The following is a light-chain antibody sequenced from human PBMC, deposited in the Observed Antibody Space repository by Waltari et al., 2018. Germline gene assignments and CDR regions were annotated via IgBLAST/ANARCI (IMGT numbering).Light chain of an antibody. CDR1: PSHIGDNY. CDR3: GTWDNTLSPV. V-gene: IGLV1-51*02. CDR2: GND. J-gene: IGLJ2*01. Sequence: QSVLTQPPSVSAAPGQKVTISCSGRPSHIGDNYVPWYQQFPGAAPKVLIYGNDKRTTGTPDRFSASKSGTSATLDITGLQTGDEADYFCGTWDNTLSPVFGGGTTVTVL.